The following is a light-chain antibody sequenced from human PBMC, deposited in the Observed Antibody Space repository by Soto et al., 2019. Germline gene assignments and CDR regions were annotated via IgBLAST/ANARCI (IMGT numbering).Light chain of an antibody. CDR2: GAA. Sequence: EIVLTQSPGTLSLSPGERATLSCRASQSVSSSYLAWYQQKPGQAPRLLIYGAASRATGIPDRFSGSVSGTEFTRTISSREPEDFAVYYCQQYGSSRYTFGQGTTLEIK. CDR3: QQYGSSRYT. V-gene: IGKV3-20*01. CDR1: QSVSSSY. J-gene: IGKJ2*01.